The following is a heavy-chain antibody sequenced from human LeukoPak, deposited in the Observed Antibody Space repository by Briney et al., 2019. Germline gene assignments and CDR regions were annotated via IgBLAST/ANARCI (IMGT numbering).Heavy chain of an antibody. Sequence: SETLSLTCTVSGVSGGSISNYYWSWIRQPPGKGLEWIGYVYSGNTNYNPSLKSRVTISLDTSKNQFSLKLSSVTAADTAVYFCARKSSGWFVEWGQGTLVTVSS. D-gene: IGHD6-19*01. V-gene: IGHV4-59*08. J-gene: IGHJ1*01. CDR2: VYSGNT. CDR3: ARKSSGWFVE. CDR1: GVSGGSISNYY.